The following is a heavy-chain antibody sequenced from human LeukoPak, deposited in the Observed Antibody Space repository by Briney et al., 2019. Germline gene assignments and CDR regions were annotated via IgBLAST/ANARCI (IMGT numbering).Heavy chain of an antibody. CDR3: SKWGDYDVLAGYYDSDF. CDR1: GFTFSNYA. Sequence: GGSLRLSCAASGFTFSNYAMSWVRQAPGKGLEWVSAIVGSGGSTYYADSVKGRFTISRDNSKNTLFLQMNSLRVEDTALYYCSKWGDYDVLAGYYDSDFWGQGTLVTVSS. D-gene: IGHD3-9*01. CDR2: IVGSGGST. V-gene: IGHV3-23*01. J-gene: IGHJ4*02.